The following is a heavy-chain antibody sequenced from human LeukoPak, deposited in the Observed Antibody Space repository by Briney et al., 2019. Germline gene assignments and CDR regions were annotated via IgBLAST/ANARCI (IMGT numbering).Heavy chain of an antibody. V-gene: IGHV3-21*01. D-gene: IGHD1-26*01. CDR1: GFTFSSYS. CDR2: ISSSSSYI. Sequence: GGSLRLSCAASGFTFSSYSMNWVRQAPGKGLEWVSSISSSSSYIYYADSVKGRFTISRDNAKNSLYLQMNSLRAEDTAVYYCATPGPMGLDYWGQGTLVTVSS. J-gene: IGHJ4*02. CDR3: ATPGPMGLDY.